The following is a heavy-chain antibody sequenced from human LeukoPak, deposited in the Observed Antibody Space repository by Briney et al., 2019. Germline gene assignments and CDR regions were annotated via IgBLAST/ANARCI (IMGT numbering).Heavy chain of an antibody. Sequence: SETLSLTCTVSGGSISSYYWSWIRQPPGKGLEWIGYIYYSGSTNYNPSLRSRVTISVDTSKNQFSLKLSSVTAADTAVYYCARAWGVADDAFDIWGQGTMVTVSS. J-gene: IGHJ3*02. D-gene: IGHD6-19*01. V-gene: IGHV4-59*12. CDR1: GGSISSYY. CDR3: ARAWGVADDAFDI. CDR2: IYYSGST.